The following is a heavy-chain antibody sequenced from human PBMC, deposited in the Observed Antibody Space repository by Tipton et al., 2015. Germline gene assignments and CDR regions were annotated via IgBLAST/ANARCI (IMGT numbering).Heavy chain of an antibody. J-gene: IGHJ4*02. V-gene: IGHV3-49*04. Sequence: VQLVQSGGGLVQPGRSLRLSCTASGFTFGDYMMSWVRQAPGKGLEWVGFIRSKSHGGTSEYAASVKGRFTISTNDSTSIAYLQMNSLKTEDTAVYYCTKDGPKCGGGSCYSLWGQGTLVTVSS. CDR1: GFTFGDYM. D-gene: IGHD2-15*01. CDR3: TKDGPKCGGGSCYSL. CDR2: IRSKSHGGTS.